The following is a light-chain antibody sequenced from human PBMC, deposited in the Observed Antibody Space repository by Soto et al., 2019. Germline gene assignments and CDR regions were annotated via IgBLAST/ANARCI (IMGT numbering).Light chain of an antibody. J-gene: IGLJ2*01. V-gene: IGLV2-14*01. CDR3: SSYASSSTVI. CDR1: SRDVGAYNY. CDR2: DVS. Sequence: QSVLTKPASVSGSPGQSITISCTGTSRDVGAYNYVSWYQQHPVKAPKLMIYDVSSRPSGISNRFSGSKSGNTASLTISGVQAEDEADYYCSSYASSSTVIFGGGTKLTVL.